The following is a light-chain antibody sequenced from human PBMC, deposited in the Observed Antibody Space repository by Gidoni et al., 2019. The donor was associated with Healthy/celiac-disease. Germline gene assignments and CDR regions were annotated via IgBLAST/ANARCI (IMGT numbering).Light chain of an antibody. Sequence: DIQMTQSPSSLSASVGDRVTITCRASQSISSYLNWYQQKPGTAPKLLIYAASSLQSGVPSRFSGSGSGTDFTLTISSLQPEDCATYYCQQSYSTYPWTFGQGTKVEIK. CDR1: QSISSY. J-gene: IGKJ1*01. V-gene: IGKV1-39*01. CDR3: QQSYSTYPWT. CDR2: AAS.